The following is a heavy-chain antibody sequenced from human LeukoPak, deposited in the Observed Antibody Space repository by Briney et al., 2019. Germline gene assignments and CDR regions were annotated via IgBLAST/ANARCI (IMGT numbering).Heavy chain of an antibody. CDR3: ANGGDYYDSSGYYLEYFHH. D-gene: IGHD3-22*01. CDR2: IRSDGSHK. J-gene: IGHJ1*01. Sequence: GGSLRLSCAASGFSFSTYGMHWVRQVRQAPGKGLEWVAFIRSDGSHKHYADSVKGRFTISRDNSKNTLYLQMNSLRTEDTAFYYCANGGDYYDSSGYYLEYFHHWGQGTLVTVSP. CDR1: GFSFSTYG. V-gene: IGHV3-30*02.